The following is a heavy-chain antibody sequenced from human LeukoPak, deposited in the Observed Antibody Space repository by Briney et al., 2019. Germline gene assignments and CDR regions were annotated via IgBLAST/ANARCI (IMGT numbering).Heavy chain of an antibody. Sequence: AASVKVSCKASGYTFTRYYMHWVRQAPGQGLEWMGIISPSGASTSYAQKFQGRVTMTRDTSTSTVYMELSSLRSEDTAVYYCTRGGYGGPRVAFDYWGQGTLVTVSS. D-gene: IGHD1-1*01. V-gene: IGHV1-46*01. CDR2: ISPSGAST. CDR3: TRGGYGGPRVAFDY. J-gene: IGHJ4*02. CDR1: GYTFTRYY.